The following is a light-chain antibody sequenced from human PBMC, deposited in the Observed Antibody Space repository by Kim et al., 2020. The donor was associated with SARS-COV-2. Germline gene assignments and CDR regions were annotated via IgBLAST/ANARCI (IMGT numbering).Light chain of an antibody. J-gene: IGKJ4*01. V-gene: IGKV3-11*01. CDR1: QSVGIN. Sequence: PGEGATLTCRASQSVGINLAWYRHTRGQPPRLLIYDAAIRATGIPDRFSGSGSGTDFTLTISSLESEDFAVYYCQQHNEWPPAPSFGGGTKLEI. CDR3: QQHNEWPPAPS. CDR2: DAA.